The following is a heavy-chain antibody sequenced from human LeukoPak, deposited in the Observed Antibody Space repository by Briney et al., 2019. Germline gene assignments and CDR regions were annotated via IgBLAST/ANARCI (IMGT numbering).Heavy chain of an antibody. D-gene: IGHD3-22*01. J-gene: IGHJ5*02. CDR2: IIPIFGTA. V-gene: IGHV1-69*06. CDR3: ASLEGYYDSSGYLNWFDP. CDR1: GGTFSSYA. Sequence: SVKVSCKASGGTFSSYAISWVRQAPGQGLEWMGRIIPIFGTANYAQKFQGRVTITADKSTSTAYMELSSLRSEDTAVYYCASLEGYYDSSGYLNWFDPWGQGTLVTVSS.